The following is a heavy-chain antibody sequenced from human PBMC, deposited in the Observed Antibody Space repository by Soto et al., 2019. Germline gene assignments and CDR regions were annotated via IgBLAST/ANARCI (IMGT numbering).Heavy chain of an antibody. V-gene: IGHV3-23*01. Sequence: GGSLRLSCAASGFSFSSYAMSWVRQAPGKGLEWVSVISATGGSAYYADSVKGRFTISRDNSKNTLYLQMNSLRAEDTAVYYCAKSHSSSWYYFDYWGQGTLVTVSS. CDR3: AKSHSSSWYYFDY. CDR2: ISATGGSA. CDR1: GFSFSSYA. J-gene: IGHJ4*02. D-gene: IGHD6-13*01.